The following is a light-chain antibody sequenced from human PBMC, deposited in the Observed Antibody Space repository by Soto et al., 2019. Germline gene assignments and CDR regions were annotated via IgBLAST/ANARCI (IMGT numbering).Light chain of an antibody. CDR3: QQRNNWPPGIT. Sequence: EIVLTESPGTLSLAPGERATLSCRASQSVSSNYLGWYQQKPGQAPRLLIYGASSRATGIPDRFSGSGSGTDFTLTISGLEPEDFAVYYCQQRNNWPPGITFGQGTRLEIK. CDR1: QSVSSNY. CDR2: GAS. V-gene: IGKV3D-20*02. J-gene: IGKJ5*01.